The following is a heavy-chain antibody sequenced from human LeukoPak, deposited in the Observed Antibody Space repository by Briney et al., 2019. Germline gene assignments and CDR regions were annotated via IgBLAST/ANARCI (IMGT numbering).Heavy chain of an antibody. J-gene: IGHJ5*02. CDR2: IYYSGST. D-gene: IGHD2-15*01. V-gene: IGHV4-59*08. Sequence: PSETLSLTCTVSGGSMSSYYWSWIRQPPGKGLEWIGYIYYSGSTKYNPSLKSRVTISVDTSKNQFSLKLSSVTAADTAVYYCARHHVVVVAATTENWFDPWGQGTLVTVSS. CDR3: ARHHVVVVAATTENWFDP. CDR1: GGSMSSYY.